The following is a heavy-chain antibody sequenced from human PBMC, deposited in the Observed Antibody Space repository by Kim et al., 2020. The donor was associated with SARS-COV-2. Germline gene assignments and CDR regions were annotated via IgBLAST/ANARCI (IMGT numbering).Heavy chain of an antibody. D-gene: IGHD5-12*01. J-gene: IGHJ4*02. Sequence: GGSLRLSCAASGFTFDDYTMHWVRQAPGKGLEWVSLISWDGGSTYYADSVKGRFTISRDNSKNSLYLQMNSLRTEDTALYYCAKCRTGYNYGGDADYWGQGTLVTVSS. CDR1: GFTFDDYT. CDR3: AKCRTGYNYGGDADY. V-gene: IGHV3-43*01. CDR2: ISWDGGST.